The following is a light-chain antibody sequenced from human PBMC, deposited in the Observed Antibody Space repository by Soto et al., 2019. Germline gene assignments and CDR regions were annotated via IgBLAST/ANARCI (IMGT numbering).Light chain of an antibody. CDR3: QQRSNWPPT. CDR2: DAS. J-gene: IGKJ5*01. Sequence: EIVLTQSPGTLSLSPLERATLSCRASQSVSSSYLAWYQQKPGQAPRLLIYDASKRATGIPARFSGSGSGTNFTLTISSLEPEDFAVYYCQQRSNWPPTFGQGTRLEIK. V-gene: IGKV3D-20*02. CDR1: QSVSSSY.